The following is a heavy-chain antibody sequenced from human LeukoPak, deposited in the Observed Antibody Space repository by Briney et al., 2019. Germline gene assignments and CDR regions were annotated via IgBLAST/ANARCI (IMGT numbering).Heavy chain of an antibody. D-gene: IGHD5-18*01. Sequence: SETLSLTCAVYGGSFSGYYWSWIRQPPGKGLEWIGEINHSGSTNYNPSLKSRVTISVDTSKNQFSLKLTSVTAADTAVYYCARTTEGGYTYGYFYYYMDVWGKGTTVTISS. J-gene: IGHJ6*03. CDR2: INHSGST. V-gene: IGHV4-34*01. CDR3: ARTTEGGYTYGYFYYYMDV. CDR1: GGSFSGYY.